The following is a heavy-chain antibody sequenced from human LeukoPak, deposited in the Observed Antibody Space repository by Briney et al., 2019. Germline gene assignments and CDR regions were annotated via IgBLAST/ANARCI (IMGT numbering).Heavy chain of an antibody. CDR1: GGSFSGYY. CDR3: ARLPNYNDSKDY. J-gene: IGHJ4*02. D-gene: IGHD3-10*01. V-gene: IGHV4-34*01. CDR2: INHSGST. Sequence: SETLSLTCAVYGGSFSGYYWSWIRQPPGKGLEWIGEINHSGSTNYNPSLKSRVTISVDTSKNQFSLKLSSVTAADTALYYCARLPNYNDSKDYWGQGTLVTVSS.